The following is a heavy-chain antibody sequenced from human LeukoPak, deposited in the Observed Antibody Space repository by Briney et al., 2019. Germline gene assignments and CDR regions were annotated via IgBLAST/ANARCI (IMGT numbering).Heavy chain of an antibody. V-gene: IGHV4-59*01. Sequence: SETLSLTCTVSGGSISSYYWSWIRQPPGKGLEWIGYIYYSGSTNYNPSLKSRVIISVDTSKNQFSLKLSSVTAADTAVYYCARDGGSGYDYWGQGTLVTVSS. D-gene: IGHD5-12*01. CDR3: ARDGGSGYDY. CDR2: IYYSGST. CDR1: GGSISSYY. J-gene: IGHJ4*02.